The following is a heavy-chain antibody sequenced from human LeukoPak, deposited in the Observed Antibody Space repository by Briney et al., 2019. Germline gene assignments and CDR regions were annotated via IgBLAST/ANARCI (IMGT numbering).Heavy chain of an antibody. Sequence: SETLSLTCTVSGVSISSDFWNWIRQSPGRGLEWIGYIFPSGSTNYNPSLKSRVSISVDTSKNQFSLRLSSVTAADTAVYYCARLSRNDYPGNPFDSWGQGTLVTVSS. CDR1: GVSISSDF. CDR3: ARLSRNDYPGNPFDS. V-gene: IGHV4-4*09. CDR2: IFPSGST. D-gene: IGHD4-23*01. J-gene: IGHJ4*02.